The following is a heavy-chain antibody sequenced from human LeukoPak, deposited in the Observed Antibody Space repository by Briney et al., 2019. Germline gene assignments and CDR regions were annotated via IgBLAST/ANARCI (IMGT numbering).Heavy chain of an antibody. CDR3: AKDIRMATNYSFYGMDV. V-gene: IGHV3-30*18. Sequence: GGSLRLSCAASGFTFSSYGMHWVRQAPGKGLEWVAVISYDGNNKYYSDSVKGRFTISRDNSKNTLYLQMNSLRAEGTAVYYCAKDIRMATNYSFYGMDVWGQGTTVTVSS. CDR2: ISYDGNNK. CDR1: GFTFSSYG. J-gene: IGHJ6*02. D-gene: IGHD5-24*01.